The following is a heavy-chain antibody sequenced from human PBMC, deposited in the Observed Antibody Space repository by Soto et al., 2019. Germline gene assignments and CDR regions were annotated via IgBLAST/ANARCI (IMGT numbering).Heavy chain of an antibody. J-gene: IGHJ6*02. CDR1: GFTFSSYA. Sequence: GSLRLSCAASGFTFSSYAMSWVRQAPGKGLGWVSAISGSGGSTYYADSVKGRFTISRDNSKNTLYLQMNSLRAEDTAVYYCAKAVDYYYYGMDVWGQGTTVTVSS. V-gene: IGHV3-23*01. CDR3: AKAVDYYYYGMDV. CDR2: ISGSGGST. D-gene: IGHD2-15*01.